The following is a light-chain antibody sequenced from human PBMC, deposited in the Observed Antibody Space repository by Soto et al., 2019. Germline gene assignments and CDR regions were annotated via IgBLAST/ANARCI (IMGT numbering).Light chain of an antibody. CDR2: GAS. CDR3: QQYASSRT. CDR1: QSVDSIY. V-gene: IGKV3-20*01. J-gene: IGKJ1*01. Sequence: EIVLTQSPGTLSLSPGERATLSCRPSQSVDSIYLAWYQQKPGQAPRLLIYGASSRATGIPDRFSGSASGTDFTLTISRLEPEDFAVYYCQQYASSRTFGQGTKVEIK.